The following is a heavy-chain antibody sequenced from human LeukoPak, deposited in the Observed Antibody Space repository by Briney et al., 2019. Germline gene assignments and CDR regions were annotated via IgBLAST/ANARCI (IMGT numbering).Heavy chain of an antibody. J-gene: IGHJ4*02. CDR2: IYYSGST. V-gene: IGHV4-30-4*01. CDR1: GGSVSGGDCY. CDR3: ARTNYGSGSYYSF. Sequence: SSETLSLTCTVSGGSVSGGDCYWSWIRQPPGKGLEWIGYIYYSGSTYYNPSLKSRLTISVDTSKNQFSLKLSSVTAADTAVYFCARTNYGSGSYYSFWGQGTLVTVS. D-gene: IGHD3-10*01.